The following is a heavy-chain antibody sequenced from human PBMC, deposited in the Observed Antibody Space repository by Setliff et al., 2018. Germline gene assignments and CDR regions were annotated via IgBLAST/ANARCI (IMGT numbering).Heavy chain of an antibody. V-gene: IGHV1-18*01. CDR1: GYIFNSYG. Sequence: ASVKVSCKASGYIFNSYGTAWVRQAPGQGLEWMGWISPYNGKTNHAQNLQGRVAMTTDTSTSTAYMELRSLRSDDTAVYYCARGRDPAYYYDSGGYYWDYWGQGTLVTVSS. D-gene: IGHD3-22*01. CDR3: ARGRDPAYYYDSGGYYWDY. J-gene: IGHJ4*02. CDR2: ISPYNGKT.